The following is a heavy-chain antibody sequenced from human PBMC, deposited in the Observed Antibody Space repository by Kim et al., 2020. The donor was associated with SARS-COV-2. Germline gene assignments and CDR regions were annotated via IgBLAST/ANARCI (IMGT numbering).Heavy chain of an antibody. J-gene: IGHJ4*02. Sequence: YAESVRGRFTVSRDNAKNSLYLQMTSLRTDDTALYYCARGDSNKYDALDYWGQGTLVTVSS. CDR3: ARGDSNKYDALDY. V-gene: IGHV3-9*01. D-gene: IGHD3-16*01.